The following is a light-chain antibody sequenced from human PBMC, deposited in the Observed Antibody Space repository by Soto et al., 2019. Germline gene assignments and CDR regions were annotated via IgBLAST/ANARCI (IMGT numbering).Light chain of an antibody. J-gene: IGKJ5*01. V-gene: IGKV3D-20*02. CDR3: QQRSDWPPIT. Sequence: EIVLTQSPATLSVSPGERATVSCRASQSVDSNYLAWYQQKPGQAPRLLIYGASNRATGIPDRFSGSGSATDFTLTISRLEPEDFAVYYCQQRSDWPPITFGQGTRLEIK. CDR1: QSVDSNY. CDR2: GAS.